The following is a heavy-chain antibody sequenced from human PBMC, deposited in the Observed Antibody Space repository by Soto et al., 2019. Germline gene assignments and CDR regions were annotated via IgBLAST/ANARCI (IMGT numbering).Heavy chain of an antibody. V-gene: IGHV4-30-2*01. Sequence: SETLSLTCAVSGGSISSGGYSWSGIRQPPGKGLEWIGYIYRSGSTYYNPSLKSRVTISVDRSKNQFSLKLSSVTAADTAVYYCARSSSDTAMAYFDHWGQGTLVTVSS. CDR2: IYRSGST. J-gene: IGHJ4*02. CDR1: GGSISSGGYS. CDR3: ARSSSDTAMAYFDH. D-gene: IGHD5-18*01.